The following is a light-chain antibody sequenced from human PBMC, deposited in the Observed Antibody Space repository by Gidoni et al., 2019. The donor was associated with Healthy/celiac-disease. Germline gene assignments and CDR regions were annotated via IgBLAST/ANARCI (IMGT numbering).Light chain of an antibody. CDR2: DAS. CDR1: QSISSW. Sequence: DIQMPQSPSTLSASVGDRVTITCRASQSISSWLAWYQQKPGNAPRLLIYDASSLDSGVPSRFSGSGSGTEFTLTISSLQPDDFATYYCQQYNSYPYTFGQGTKLEIK. V-gene: IGKV1-5*01. CDR3: QQYNSYPYT. J-gene: IGKJ2*01.